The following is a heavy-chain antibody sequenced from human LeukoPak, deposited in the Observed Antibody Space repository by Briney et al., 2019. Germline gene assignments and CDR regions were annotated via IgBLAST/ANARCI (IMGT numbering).Heavy chain of an antibody. CDR1: GYTFTNYW. CDR2: IYPDDSDT. CDR3: ARARDSSGYYCLI. Sequence: GESLKISCEASGYTFTNYWIGWVRQMPGKGLEWMGIIYPDDSDTKYSPSFQGQVTISADKSISTAYLQWSSLKAADTAMYYCARARDSSGYYCLIWGQGTLATVSS. D-gene: IGHD3-22*01. J-gene: IGHJ4*02. V-gene: IGHV5-51*01.